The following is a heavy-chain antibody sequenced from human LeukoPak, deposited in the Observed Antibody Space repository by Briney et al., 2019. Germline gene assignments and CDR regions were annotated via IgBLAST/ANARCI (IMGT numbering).Heavy chain of an antibody. CDR1: GFTFSSYG. D-gene: IGHD5-12*01. CDR3: AKVDIVATIDAGRLIDY. CDR2: ISNDGGNK. V-gene: IGHV3-30*18. J-gene: IGHJ4*02. Sequence: GRSLRLSCAASGFTFSSYGMQWVRQASGKGLEWVGVISNDGGNKYYADSVKGRFTISRDNSKNTLYLQMDSLRAEDTAVYYCAKVDIVATIDAGRLIDYWGQGTLVTVSS.